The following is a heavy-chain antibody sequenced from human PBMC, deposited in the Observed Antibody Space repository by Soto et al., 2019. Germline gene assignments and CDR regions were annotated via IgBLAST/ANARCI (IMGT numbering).Heavy chain of an antibody. CDR2: IYYSGST. CDR1: GGSISSYY. CDR3: ARAVGATRLSYGWFDH. D-gene: IGHD1-26*01. J-gene: IGHJ5*02. V-gene: IGHV4-59*01. Sequence: SETLSLTCTVSGGSISSYYWSWIRQPPGKGLEWIGYIYYSGSTNYNPSLKRRVTISVDTSKNQFSLKLSSVTAADTAVYYCARAVGATRLSYGWFDHCGQGNMVTVSS.